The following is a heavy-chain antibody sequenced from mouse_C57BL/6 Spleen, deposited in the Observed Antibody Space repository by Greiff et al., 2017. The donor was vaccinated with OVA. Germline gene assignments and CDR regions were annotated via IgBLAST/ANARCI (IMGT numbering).Heavy chain of an antibody. CDR1: GYTFTDYN. CDR3: AREGRITTVLAEGYFDV. D-gene: IGHD1-1*01. Sequence: EVQLQQSGPELVKPGASVKIPCKASGYTFTDYNMDWVKQSHGKSLEWIGDINPNNGGTIYNQKFKGKATLTVDKSSSTAYMELRSLTSEDTAVYYCAREGRITTVLAEGYFDVWGTGTTVTVSS. V-gene: IGHV1-18*01. J-gene: IGHJ1*03. CDR2: INPNNGGT.